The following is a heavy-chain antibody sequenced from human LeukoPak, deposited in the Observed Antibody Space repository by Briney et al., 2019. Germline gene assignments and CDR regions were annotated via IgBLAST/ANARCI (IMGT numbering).Heavy chain of an antibody. V-gene: IGHV4-39*07. CDR3: ARALTGYRPVDY. CDR1: GGSISSSSYY. Sequence: SETLSLTCTVSGGSISSSSYYRDWIRQPPGKGLEWIGSIYYSGSTNYNPSLKSRVTISVDTSKNQFSPKLSSVTAADTAVYYCARALTGYRPVDYWGQGTLVTVPS. CDR2: IYYSGST. D-gene: IGHD3-9*01. J-gene: IGHJ4*02.